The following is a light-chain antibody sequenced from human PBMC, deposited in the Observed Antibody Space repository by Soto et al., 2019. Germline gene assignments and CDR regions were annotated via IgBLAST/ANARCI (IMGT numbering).Light chain of an antibody. CDR1: SSDIGGYNY. CDR2: GVT. V-gene: IGLV2-14*01. Sequence: LTHPASVSWSPGQSITISCTGTSSDIGGYNYVSWYQQHPGKAPKLMIYGVTNRPSGVSNRFSGSKSGNTASLTISGLQAEDEADYYCSSHTSSATLYVFGTGTKVTVL. CDR3: SSHTSSATLYV. J-gene: IGLJ1*01.